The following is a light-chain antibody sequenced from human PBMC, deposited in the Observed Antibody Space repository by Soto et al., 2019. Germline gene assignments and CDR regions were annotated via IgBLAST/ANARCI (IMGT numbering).Light chain of an antibody. CDR1: QSLLYSNGYNY. V-gene: IGKV2-28*01. CDR2: LGS. Sequence: DIVMTQSPLSLPVTPGEPASISCRSSQSLLYSNGYNYLDWYLQKPGQSPQILIYLGSHRASGVPDRFSGSGSGTDFTLKISRVEAEDVGVYYCMQALQTPTFGGGTRVEIK. J-gene: IGKJ4*01. CDR3: MQALQTPT.